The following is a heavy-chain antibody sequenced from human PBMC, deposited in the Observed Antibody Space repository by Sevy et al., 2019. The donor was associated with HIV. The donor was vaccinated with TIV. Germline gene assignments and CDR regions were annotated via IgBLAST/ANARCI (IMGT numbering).Heavy chain of an antibody. D-gene: IGHD2-2*01. Sequence: SETLSLTCTVSGGSISSSSYYWGWIRQPPGKGLEWIGSMYYSGSTYYNPSLKSRVTISVDTSKNQFSLRLSSVTAADTAVYYCARQDIVVVPAATPPGGGTFDPWGQGTLVTVSS. V-gene: IGHV4-39*01. J-gene: IGHJ5*02. CDR3: ARQDIVVVPAATPPGGGTFDP. CDR2: MYYSGST. CDR1: GGSISSSSYY.